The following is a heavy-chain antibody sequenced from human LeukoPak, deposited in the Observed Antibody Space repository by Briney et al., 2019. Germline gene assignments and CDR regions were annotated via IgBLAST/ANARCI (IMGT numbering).Heavy chain of an antibody. V-gene: IGHV1-46*01. CDR2: INPSGGST. CDR3: ARDFYYDSSGYSLDY. D-gene: IGHD3-22*01. Sequence: GASVKVSCKASGYTFTSYYMHWLRQAPGQGLEWMGIINPSGGSTSYAQKFQGRVTMTRDTSTSTVYMELSSLRSEDTAVYYCARDFYYDSSGYSLDYWGQGTLVTVSS. CDR1: GYTFTSYY. J-gene: IGHJ4*02.